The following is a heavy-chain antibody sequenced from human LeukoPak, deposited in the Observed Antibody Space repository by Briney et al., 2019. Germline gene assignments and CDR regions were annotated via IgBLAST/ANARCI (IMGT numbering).Heavy chain of an antibody. D-gene: IGHD1-20*01. V-gene: IGHV3-33*01. CDR2: IWYDGSNE. Sequence: PGGSLRLSCAASGFTFSNYGMHWVRQAPGKGLERVAVIWYDGSNEYYADSLKGRFTISRDNSRNTLYLQMNSLRPDDTAVYYCARDRMGNWSPFDYWGQGTLVTVSS. J-gene: IGHJ4*02. CDR3: ARDRMGNWSPFDY. CDR1: GFTFSNYG.